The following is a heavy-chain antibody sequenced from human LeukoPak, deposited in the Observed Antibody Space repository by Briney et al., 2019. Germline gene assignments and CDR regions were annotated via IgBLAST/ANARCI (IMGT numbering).Heavy chain of an antibody. CDR2: ISYDGSNK. V-gene: IGHV3-30*04. CDR1: GFTFSSYA. D-gene: IGHD2-2*01. J-gene: IGHJ3*02. Sequence: PGGSLRLSCAASGFTFSSYAMHWVRQAPGKGLEWVAVISYDGSNKYYADSVKGRFTISRDNSKNTLYLQMNSLRAEDTAVYYCARGLLSASSPSSTSCYGPECDAFDIWGQGTMVTVSS. CDR3: ARGLLSASSPSSTSCYGPECDAFDI.